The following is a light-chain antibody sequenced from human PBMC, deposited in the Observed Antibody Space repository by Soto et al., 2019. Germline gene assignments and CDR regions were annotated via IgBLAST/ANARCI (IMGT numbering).Light chain of an antibody. V-gene: IGKV1-39*01. CDR1: QSISSY. CDR3: QQRYSTPWT. Sequence: DIQMTPSPSSLSASVGVIVTITCRASQSISSYLNWYQQKPGKAPKLLIYAASSLQSGVPSRFSGSGSGTDFTLTISSLQPEDFATNLCQQRYSTPWTFGQGTEVEIK. CDR2: AAS. J-gene: IGKJ1*01.